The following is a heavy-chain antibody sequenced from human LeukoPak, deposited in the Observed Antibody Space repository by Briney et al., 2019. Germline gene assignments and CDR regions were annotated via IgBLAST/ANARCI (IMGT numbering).Heavy chain of an antibody. J-gene: IGHJ4*02. Sequence: SGGSLRLSCAASGFTFSSYWMSWVRQAPGKGLEWVANIKQDGSEKYYVDSVKGRFTISRGNAKNSLYLQMNSLRAEDTAVYYCAREGYSYGYPFDYWGQGTLVTVSS. CDR3: AREGYSYGYPFDY. D-gene: IGHD5-18*01. CDR2: IKQDGSEK. V-gene: IGHV3-7*03. CDR1: GFTFSSYW.